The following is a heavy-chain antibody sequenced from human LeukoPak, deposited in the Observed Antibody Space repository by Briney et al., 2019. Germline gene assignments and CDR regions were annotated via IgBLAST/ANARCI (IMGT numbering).Heavy chain of an antibody. D-gene: IGHD5-18*01. CDR2: INHSGST. J-gene: IGHJ4*02. V-gene: IGHV4-38-2*02. Sequence: PSETLSLTCTISGYSISSGYYWGWIRQPPGKGLEWIGEINHSGSTNYNPSHKSRVTISVDTSKNQLSLKLSSVTAADTAVYYCARGYSGYSYGYNYWGQGTLVTVSS. CDR1: GYSISSGYY. CDR3: ARGYSGYSYGYNY.